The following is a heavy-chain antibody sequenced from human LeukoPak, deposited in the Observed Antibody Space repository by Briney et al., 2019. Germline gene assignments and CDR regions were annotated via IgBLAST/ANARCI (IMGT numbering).Heavy chain of an antibody. V-gene: IGHV4-34*01. CDR1: GGSFSGYY. CDR3: AREVVLEHRYYFDY. Sequence: KPSETLSLTCAVYGGSFSGYYWSWIRQPPGKGLEWIGEINHSGSTNYNPSLKSRVTISVDTSKNQFSLKLSSVTAADTAVYYCAREVVLEHRYYFDYWGQGTLVTVSS. J-gene: IGHJ4*02. CDR2: INHSGST. D-gene: IGHD3-3*02.